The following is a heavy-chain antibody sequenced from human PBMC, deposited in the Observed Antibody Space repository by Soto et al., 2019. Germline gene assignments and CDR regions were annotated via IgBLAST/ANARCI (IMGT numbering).Heavy chain of an antibody. CDR3: ARGEVDYDFWSGYYAAFDY. J-gene: IGHJ4*02. CDR2: IYYSGST. Sequence: PSETLSLTCTVSGGSISSGGYYWSWIRQHPGKGLEWIGYIYYSGSTYYNPSLKSRVTISVDTSKNQFSLKLSSVTAADTAVYYCARGEVDYDFWSGYYAAFDYWGQGTLVTVS. CDR1: GGSISSGGYY. D-gene: IGHD3-3*01. V-gene: IGHV4-31*03.